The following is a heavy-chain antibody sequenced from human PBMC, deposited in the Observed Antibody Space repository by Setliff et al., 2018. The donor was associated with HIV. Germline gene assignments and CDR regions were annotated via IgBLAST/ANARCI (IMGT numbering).Heavy chain of an antibody. D-gene: IGHD2-21*01. CDR3: AKQPGGHSFFDS. Sequence: PSETLSLTCTVSGASISNYWWTWMRQPPGKELEYLGSIHHSGSTYYSPSLKSRVTISVDTSRNQFSLRLKYVTPADTAVSFCAKQPGGHSFFDSWGQGTLGTVS. J-gene: IGHJ4*02. CDR1: GASISNYW. V-gene: IGHV4-59*01. CDR2: IHHSGST.